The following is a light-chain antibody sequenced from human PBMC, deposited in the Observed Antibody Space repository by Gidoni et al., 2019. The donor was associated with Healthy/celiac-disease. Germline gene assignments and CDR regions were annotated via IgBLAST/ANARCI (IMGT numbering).Light chain of an antibody. J-gene: IGKJ2*01. CDR2: DTS. CDR1: QSVSSN. CDR3: QQYNSWPPLYT. V-gene: IGKV3-15*01. Sequence: EIVIPQSPAPLSVFPGERATLSCRASQSVSSNLAWYQQKPGHAPRLLISDTSTRAIGSPARFRASGSGTEFTLTLSSLQSEDLAFYYCQQYNSWPPLYTFGQGTKLEIK.